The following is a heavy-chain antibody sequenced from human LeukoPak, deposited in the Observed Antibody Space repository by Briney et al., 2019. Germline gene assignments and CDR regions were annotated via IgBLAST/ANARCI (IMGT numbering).Heavy chain of an antibody. J-gene: IGHJ6*03. Sequence: GASVKVSCKASGYTFTGYYMHWVRQAPGQGLEWMGWINPKSGGTNYAEKFQGRVTMTRDTSISTAYMEVIRLRSDDTAVYYCARVYYYGSGGWNYMDVWGKGTTVTISS. V-gene: IGHV1-2*02. CDR3: ARVYYYGSGGWNYMDV. D-gene: IGHD3-10*01. CDR2: INPKSGGT. CDR1: GYTFTGYY.